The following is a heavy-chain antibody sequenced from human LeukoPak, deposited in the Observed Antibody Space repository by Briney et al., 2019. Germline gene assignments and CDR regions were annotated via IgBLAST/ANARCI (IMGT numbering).Heavy chain of an antibody. V-gene: IGHV3-21*01. CDR3: ARDFRHCGGDCYSERHYYFDF. CDR1: GFTFNSYS. D-gene: IGHD2-21*02. Sequence: GGSPRLSCAASGFTFNSYSMNWVRQAPGKGLEWVSSISSSSNYIYYADSLKGRFTISRDNAKNSLYLQMNSLRAEDTAVYYCARDFRHCGGDCYSERHYYFDFWGQGTLVTVSS. CDR2: ISSSSNYI. J-gene: IGHJ4*02.